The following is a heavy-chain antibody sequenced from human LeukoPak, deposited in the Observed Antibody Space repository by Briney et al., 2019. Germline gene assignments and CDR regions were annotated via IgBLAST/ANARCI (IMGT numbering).Heavy chain of an antibody. CDR2: IKQDGSEK. J-gene: IGHJ4*02. D-gene: IGHD6-6*01. CDR3: VSRQAARPWDY. Sequence: PGGSLRLSCGASGFTFSSYWMSWVRQAPGKGLEWVANIKQDGSEKYYVDSVKGRFTISRDNAKNSLYLQMNSLRAEDTAVYYCVSRQAARPWDYWGQGTLVTVSS. V-gene: IGHV3-7*01. CDR1: GFTFSSYW.